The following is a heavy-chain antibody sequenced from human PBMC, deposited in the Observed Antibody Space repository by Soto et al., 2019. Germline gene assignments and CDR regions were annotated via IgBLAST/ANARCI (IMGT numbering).Heavy chain of an antibody. Sequence: ETLSLTCTVSGGSISSYYWSWIRQPPGKGLEWIGYIYYSGSTNYNPSLKSRVTISVDTSKNQFSLKLSSVTAADTAVYYCAREGSSGYTNFDYWGQGTLVTVSS. D-gene: IGHD3-22*01. V-gene: IGHV4-59*01. CDR2: IYYSGST. J-gene: IGHJ4*02. CDR3: AREGSSGYTNFDY. CDR1: GGSISSYY.